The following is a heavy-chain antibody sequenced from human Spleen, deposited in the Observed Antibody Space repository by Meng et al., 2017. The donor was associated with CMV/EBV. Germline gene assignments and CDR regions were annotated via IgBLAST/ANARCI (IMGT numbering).Heavy chain of an antibody. CDR1: GFTFSTFW. CDR3: AKGSGSSRPYYFDY. V-gene: IGHV3-23*01. D-gene: IGHD1-26*01. J-gene: IGHJ4*02. CDR2: IIGSGGDT. Sequence: GESLKISCAASGFTFSTFWMSWVRQAPGQGLEWVSAIIGSGGDTYYADSVKGRFTISRDNSKNTLYLQMNSLRVEDTAVFYCAKGSGSSRPYYFDYWGQGTLVTVSS.